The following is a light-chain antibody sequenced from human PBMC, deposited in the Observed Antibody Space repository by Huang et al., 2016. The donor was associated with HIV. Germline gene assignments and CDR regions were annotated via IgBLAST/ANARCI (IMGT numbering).Light chain of an antibody. CDR2: GSS. Sequence: EIVMTQSPATLSVSPGQRVTISCRANRSVSTNLAWYQQRHGQAPWRLIYGSSTRATGIPARFSGSGSGTDFSLTISSLQSEDFALYYCHQYNNWLLSFGGGTRV. V-gene: IGKV3-15*01. CDR1: RSVSTN. CDR3: HQYNNWLLS. J-gene: IGKJ4*01.